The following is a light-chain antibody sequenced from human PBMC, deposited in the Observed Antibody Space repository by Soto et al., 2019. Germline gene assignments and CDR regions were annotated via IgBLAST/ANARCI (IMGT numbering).Light chain of an antibody. CDR3: QQANSFPLT. CDR2: AAS. Sequence: DIQMTQSPSSVSASVGDRVTITCRSSQGITSRVAWYQQKPGKAPILLIYAASNLQSGVPSRFSGSGYETDFTLTIGSLQPEDFATYYWQQANSFPLTFGGGTKVEIK. CDR1: QGITSR. V-gene: IGKV1-12*01. J-gene: IGKJ4*01.